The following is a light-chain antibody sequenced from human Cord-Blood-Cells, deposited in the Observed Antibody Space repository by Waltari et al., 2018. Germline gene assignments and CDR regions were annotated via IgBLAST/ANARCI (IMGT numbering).Light chain of an antibody. CDR2: AAS. CDR3: QQSYSTPVT. Sequence: DIQMTQSPSSLSASVGDRVTITCRASQSISSYLNWYQQKPGKAPKLLIDAASGLQSGVPSRFSGSGSGTDFTLTISSLQPEDFATYYCQQSYSTPVTFGPGTKVDIK. J-gene: IGKJ3*01. CDR1: QSISSY. V-gene: IGKV1-39*01.